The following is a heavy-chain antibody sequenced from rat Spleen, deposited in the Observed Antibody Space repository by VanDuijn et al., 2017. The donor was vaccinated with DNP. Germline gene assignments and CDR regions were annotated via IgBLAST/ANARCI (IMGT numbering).Heavy chain of an antibody. CDR3: TRHRTIMPYYYAMDA. Sequence: EVQLVESGGGSVQPGGSMTLSCAASGFTFSNSYMAWVRQAPTKGLEWVAYISTGGGSTSYRDFVKGRFTISRDNAQSTLYLQMDSLRSEDTATYYCTRHRTIMPYYYAMDAWGQGASVTVSS. V-gene: IGHV5-25*01. CDR2: ISTGGGST. D-gene: IGHD1-12*01. J-gene: IGHJ4*01. CDR1: GFTFSNSY.